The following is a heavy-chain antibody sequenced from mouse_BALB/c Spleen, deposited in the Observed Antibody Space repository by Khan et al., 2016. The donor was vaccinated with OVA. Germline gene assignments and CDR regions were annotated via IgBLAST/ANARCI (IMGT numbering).Heavy chain of an antibody. CDR3: TRHGTSYDAMDY. D-gene: IGHD1-1*01. J-gene: IGHJ4*01. V-gene: IGHV1-69*02. Sequence: QVQLQQSGAELVRPGASVRLSCKASGYTFTNYWINWVKQRPGQGLEWIGNIFPSDSYTDYNQKFKDRATMTVDTSSSTAYMQLSSPTSEDSAVYYCTRHGTSYDAMDYWGQGTSVTVSS. CDR1: GYTFTNYW. CDR2: IFPSDSYT.